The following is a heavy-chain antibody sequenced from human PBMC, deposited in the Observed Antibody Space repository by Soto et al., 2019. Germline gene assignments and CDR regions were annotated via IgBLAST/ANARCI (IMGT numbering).Heavy chain of an antibody. J-gene: IGHJ4*02. D-gene: IGHD5-18*01. V-gene: IGHV3-66*04. CDR1: GCTFSSYA. CDR2: IYSGGST. Sequence: PGGSLRLSCAASGCTFSSYAMSWVRQAPGKGLEWVSVIYSGGSTYYADSVKGRFTISRDNSKNTLYLQMNSLRAEDTAVYYCARHGYNYGGGYFDYWGQGTLVTVSS. CDR3: ARHGYNYGGGYFDY.